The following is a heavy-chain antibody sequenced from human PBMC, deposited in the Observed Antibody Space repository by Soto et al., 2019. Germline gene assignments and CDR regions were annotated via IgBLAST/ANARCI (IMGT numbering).Heavy chain of an antibody. Sequence: KVSFTYPGYTVPSACISCVGQSPSKLLAWSGGFHPEDGEKIYAQKFQGRLTMTEDTSTDTAYMELSSLRSEDTAVYYCETVRTVYSSGRRSYYYYGMDVWGQGTTVTVSS. CDR2: FHPEDGEK. J-gene: IGHJ6*02. CDR3: ETVRTVYSSGRRSYYYYGMDV. CDR1: GYTVPSAC. D-gene: IGHD6-19*01. V-gene: IGHV1-24*01.